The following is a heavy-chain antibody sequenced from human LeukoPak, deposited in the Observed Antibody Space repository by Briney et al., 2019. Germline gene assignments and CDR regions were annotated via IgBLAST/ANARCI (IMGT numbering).Heavy chain of an antibody. J-gene: IGHJ3*01. Sequence: PSETLSLTCTVSGGSISSSSYYWGWIRQPPGKGLEWIGSIYYSGSTYYNPSLKSRVTISVDTSKNQFSLKLSSVTAADTAVYYCARDLHIRSAWTDAFAFWGQGTMVTVSS. CDR1: GGSISSSSYY. CDR3: ARDLHIRSAWTDAFAF. V-gene: IGHV4-39*07. D-gene: IGHD6-19*01. CDR2: IYYSGST.